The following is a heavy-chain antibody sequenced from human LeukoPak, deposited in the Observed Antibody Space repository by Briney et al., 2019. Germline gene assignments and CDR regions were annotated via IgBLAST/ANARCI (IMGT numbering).Heavy chain of an antibody. CDR3: ARARGAGDFDY. J-gene: IGHJ4*02. CDR2: ISAYNGNT. CDR1: GYTFTSYG. D-gene: IGHD7-27*01. V-gene: IGHV1-18*01. Sequence: ASVKVSCKASGYTFTSYGLNWMRQAPGQGLEWMGWISAYNGNTNYAQRLQGRVTMTTDTSTSTAYMELRSLRSDDTAVYYCARARGAGDFDYWGQGTLVTVSS.